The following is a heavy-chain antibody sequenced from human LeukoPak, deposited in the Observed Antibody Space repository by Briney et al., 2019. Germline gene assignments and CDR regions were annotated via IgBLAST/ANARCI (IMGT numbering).Heavy chain of an antibody. J-gene: IGHJ4*02. CDR3: ARGMFRLAAGPVPSYY. CDR1: GYTFTSYD. CDR2: MNPNSGNT. Sequence: ASVKVSCKASGYTFTSYDSNWVRQATGQGLEWMGWMNPNSGNTGYAQKSQGRVTMTRNTSISTAYMELSSLRSEDTAVYYCARGMFRLAAGPVPSYYWGQGTLVTVSS. V-gene: IGHV1-8*01. D-gene: IGHD6-6*01.